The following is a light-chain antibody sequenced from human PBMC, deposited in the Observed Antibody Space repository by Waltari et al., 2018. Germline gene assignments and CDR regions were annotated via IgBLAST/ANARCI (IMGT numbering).Light chain of an antibody. J-gene: IGKJ3*01. V-gene: IGKV4-1*01. Sequence: DIVMTQSPDSLSLSLRERATINCKSSHDLLYSSTNKNYLAWYPQKAGQPPKLLIYWASTRESGVPDRFSGSGSGTDFTLTITGLQAEDVAVYYCQQYYFSPPTFGPGTKVDFK. CDR2: WAS. CDR1: HDLLYSSTNKNY. CDR3: QQYYFSPPT.